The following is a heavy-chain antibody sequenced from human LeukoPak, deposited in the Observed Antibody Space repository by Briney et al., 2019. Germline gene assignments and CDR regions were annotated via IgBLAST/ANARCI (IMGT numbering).Heavy chain of an antibody. CDR3: AKDQGYGSGSYFDY. J-gene: IGHJ4*02. Sequence: GGSLRLSCAASGFTFSDYAMTWVRQAPGKGLEWVATISGSGVMTYYADSVKGRFTISRDNSKNTLYLQMNSLRAEDTAVYYCAKDQGYGSGSYFDYWGQGTLVTVSS. V-gene: IGHV3-23*01. D-gene: IGHD3-10*01. CDR1: GFTFSDYA. CDR2: ISGSGVMT.